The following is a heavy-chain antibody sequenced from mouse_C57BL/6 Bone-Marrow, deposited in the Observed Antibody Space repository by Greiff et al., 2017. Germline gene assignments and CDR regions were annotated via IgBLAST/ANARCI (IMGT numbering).Heavy chain of an antibody. D-gene: IGHD2-5*01. CDR2: IYPGDGDT. J-gene: IGHJ4*01. CDR3: ARSPRPYSNYAIDY. CDR1: GYAFSSSW. Sequence: QVQLQQSGPELVKPGASVKISCKASGYAFSSSWMNWVKQRPGKGLEWIGRIYPGDGDTNYNGKFKGKATLTADKSSSTAYMQLSSLTSEDSAVYFCARSPRPYSNYAIDYWGQGTSVTVSS. V-gene: IGHV1-82*01.